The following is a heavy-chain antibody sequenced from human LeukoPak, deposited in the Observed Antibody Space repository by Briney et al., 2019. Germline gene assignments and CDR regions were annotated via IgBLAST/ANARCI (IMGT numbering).Heavy chain of an antibody. CDR3: ARDLHYAFDI. CDR2: ISSGSTTM. CDR1: GFTFSTYS. Sequence: GGSLRLSCAASGFTFSTYSMNWVRQAPGKGLEWISYISSGSTTMPYADSVKGRSTISRDDAKNSLYLQMNSLRSEDTAMYYCARDLHYAFDIWGQGTMVTVSS. V-gene: IGHV3-48*01. J-gene: IGHJ3*02.